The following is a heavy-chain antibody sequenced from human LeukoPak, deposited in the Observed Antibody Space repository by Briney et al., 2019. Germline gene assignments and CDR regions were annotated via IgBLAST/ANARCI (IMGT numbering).Heavy chain of an antibody. J-gene: IGHJ3*02. Sequence: PSETLSLTCTVSGGSISTFYWSWLRQPPGKGLEWIGYIFQTGHSNYNPSLKGRVTISVDTSKNQFSLKLSSVTAADTAVYYCARDWGAAAGLRRAFDIWGQGTMVTVSS. V-gene: IGHV4-59*12. CDR1: GGSISTFY. CDR3: ARDWGAAAGLRRAFDI. CDR2: IFQTGHS. D-gene: IGHD6-13*01.